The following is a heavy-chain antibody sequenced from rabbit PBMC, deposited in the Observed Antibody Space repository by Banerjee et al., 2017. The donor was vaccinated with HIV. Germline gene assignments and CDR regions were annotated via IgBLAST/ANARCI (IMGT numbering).Heavy chain of an antibody. CDR1: GFSFSSNYY. CDR3: ARVNAGSSGYPYYFNL. V-gene: IGHV1S40*01. D-gene: IGHD1-1*01. CDR2: IYNGDGST. J-gene: IGHJ4*01. Sequence: QSLEESGGDLVKPGASLTLTCTASGFSFSSNYYMCWVRQAPGKGLEWIACIYNGDGSTYYANWAKGRFTSSKTSSTTVTLQMTSLTAADTATYFCARVNAGSSGYPYYFNLWGQGTLVTVS.